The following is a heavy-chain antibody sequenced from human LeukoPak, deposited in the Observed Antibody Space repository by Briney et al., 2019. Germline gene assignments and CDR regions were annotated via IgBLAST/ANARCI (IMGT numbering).Heavy chain of an antibody. CDR3: VTDSVPYYDILTGTFDY. Sequence: ASVEVSCKASGYTFTSYDINWVRQATGQGLEWMGWMNPNSGNTGYAQKFQGRVTMTRNTSISTAYMELSRLRSDDTAVYYCVTDSVPYYDILTGTFDYWGQGTLVTVSS. J-gene: IGHJ4*02. D-gene: IGHD3-9*01. CDR2: MNPNSGNT. CDR1: GYTFTSYD. V-gene: IGHV1-8*01.